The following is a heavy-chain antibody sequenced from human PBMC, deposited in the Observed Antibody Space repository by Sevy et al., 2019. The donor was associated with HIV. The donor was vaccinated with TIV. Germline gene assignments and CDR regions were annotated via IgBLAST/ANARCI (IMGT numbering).Heavy chain of an antibody. V-gene: IGHV3-7*01. D-gene: IGHD3-9*01. Sequence: GGSLRLSCAASGFTFGSYWMSWVRQAPGKGLEWVANIKQDGSEKYYVDSVKGRFTISRDNAKNSLYLQMNSLRAEDTAVYYCARGAYYDILTGYYHDYWGQGTLVTVSS. CDR2: IKQDGSEK. J-gene: IGHJ4*02. CDR3: ARGAYYDILTGYYHDY. CDR1: GFTFGSYW.